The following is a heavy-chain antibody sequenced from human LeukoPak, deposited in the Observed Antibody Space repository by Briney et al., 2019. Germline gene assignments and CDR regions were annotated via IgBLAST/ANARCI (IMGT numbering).Heavy chain of an antibody. D-gene: IGHD5-12*01. V-gene: IGHV1-2*06. J-gene: IGHJ3*02. CDR2: INPNSGGT. CDR1: GYTFTGYY. CDR3: ARGESGSDAFDI. Sequence: ASVKVSCKASGYTFTGYYMHWVRQAPGQGLDWMGRINPNSGGTNYAQKFQGRVNMTRDTSISTAYMELSRLRSDDTAVYYCARGESGSDAFDIRGQGTMVTVSS.